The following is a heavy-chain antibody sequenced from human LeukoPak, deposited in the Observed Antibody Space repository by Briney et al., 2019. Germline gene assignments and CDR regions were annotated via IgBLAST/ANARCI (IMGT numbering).Heavy chain of an antibody. CDR2: ISFDGSQK. V-gene: IGHV3-30*02. D-gene: IGHD3-10*01. Sequence: PGGSLRLSCAASGFTFSNCGMHWVRQAPGKGLEWVALISFDGSQKYYGDSVKGRFTISRDNSKSTVYLQMNSLRVEDAAVYFCSKDLTSDFGGDLDPWGQGTLVTVSS. CDR3: SKDLTSDFGGDLDP. CDR1: GFTFSNCG. J-gene: IGHJ5*02.